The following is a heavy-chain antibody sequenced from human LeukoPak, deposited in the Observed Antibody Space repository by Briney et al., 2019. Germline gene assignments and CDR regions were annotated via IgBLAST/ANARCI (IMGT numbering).Heavy chain of an antibody. CDR2: INPTSGGT. J-gene: IGHJ4*02. CDR1: GYIFSGFY. Sequence: ASVKVSCKASGYIFSGFYIHWVRQAPGQGLEWMGWINPTSGGTNYAQKFQGRVTMTRDTSISTAYMELSGLTSDDTAVYYCATFSSSSWGGWGQGTLVTVSS. D-gene: IGHD6-13*01. CDR3: ATFSSSSWGG. V-gene: IGHV1-2*02.